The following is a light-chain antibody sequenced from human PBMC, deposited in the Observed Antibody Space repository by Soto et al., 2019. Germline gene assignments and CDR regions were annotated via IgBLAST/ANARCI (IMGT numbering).Light chain of an antibody. J-gene: IGKJ1*01. CDR2: LAS. Sequence: TVLTHSPGTLSFSTAEGATLSCMSSQSVSGDYLAWYQSKPGQAPRLLIYLASSRPTGIPERFSGSGSGTDFTLTIRRLEPEDFAVYYCRQYGRSPPWTFGQGTKVDIK. CDR1: QSVSGDY. V-gene: IGKV3-20*01. CDR3: RQYGRSPPWT.